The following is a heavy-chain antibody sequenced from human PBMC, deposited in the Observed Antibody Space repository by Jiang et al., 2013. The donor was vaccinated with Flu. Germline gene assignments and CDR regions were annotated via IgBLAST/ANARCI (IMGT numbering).Heavy chain of an antibody. CDR1: GGSISTYY. CDR3: ATARANSNAFDI. V-gene: IGHV4-4*07. J-gene: IGHJ3*02. D-gene: IGHD2-8*01. CDR2: IYSSGSI. Sequence: GSGLVKPSETLSLTCTVSGGSISTYYWHWIRQPAGKGLEWLGRIYSSGSISYNPSLESRITMSIDTSKNQLSLNLSSVIAADTAVYYCATARANSNAFDIWGQGTMVSVSS.